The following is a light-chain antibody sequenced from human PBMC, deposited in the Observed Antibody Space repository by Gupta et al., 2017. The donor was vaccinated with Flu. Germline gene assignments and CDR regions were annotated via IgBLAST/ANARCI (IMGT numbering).Light chain of an antibody. CDR1: KLGDKF. Sequence: SSELTQPPSVSVSPGQTASIPCSGDKLGDKFASWYQQKPGQSPVLVIYQDSKRPSGIPERFSGSNSGNTATLTISGTQAMDEDDYYCQAWDSSAAVFGGGTKLTVL. V-gene: IGLV3-1*01. CDR3: QAWDSSAAV. CDR2: QDS. J-gene: IGLJ3*02.